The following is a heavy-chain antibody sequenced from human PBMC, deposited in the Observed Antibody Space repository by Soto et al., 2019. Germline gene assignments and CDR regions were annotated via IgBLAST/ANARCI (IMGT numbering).Heavy chain of an antibody. CDR2: ISYDGSNK. CDR1: GFNFSSYG. Sequence: GGSLRLSCAASGFNFSSYGIQWVRQASGKGLEGVAVISYDGSNKYYADSVKGRFTISRDNSKNTLYLQMNSLRAEDTAVYYCAKDPRIAAAGHYYYYGMDVWGQGTTVTVSS. CDR3: AKDPRIAAAGHYYYYGMDV. V-gene: IGHV3-30*18. J-gene: IGHJ6*02. D-gene: IGHD6-13*01.